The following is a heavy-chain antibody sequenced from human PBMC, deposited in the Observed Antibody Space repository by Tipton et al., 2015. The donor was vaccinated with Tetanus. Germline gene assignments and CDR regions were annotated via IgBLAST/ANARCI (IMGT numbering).Heavy chain of an antibody. J-gene: IGHJ4*02. Sequence: SGFTFNGYGMHWVRQAPGKGLEWLALVWYDGSKQYYADSVKGRFTISRDNSKNTVDLQMNNLRDEDTAVYYCARERSFVWLGPVDSWGQGTLVAVSS. CDR2: VWYDGSKQ. CDR3: ARERSFVWLGPVDS. V-gene: IGHV3-33*01. D-gene: IGHD3-3*01. CDR1: GFTFNGYG.